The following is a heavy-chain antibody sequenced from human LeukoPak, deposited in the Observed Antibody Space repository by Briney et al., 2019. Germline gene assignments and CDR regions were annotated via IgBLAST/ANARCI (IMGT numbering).Heavy chain of an antibody. V-gene: IGHV3-30*18. D-gene: IGHD3-10*01. CDR2: ISYDGSNK. CDR1: GFTFSSYG. J-gene: IGHJ6*03. Sequence: GGSLRLSCAASGFTFSSYGMHWVRQAPGKGLEWVAVISYDGSNKYYADSVKGRFTISRDNSKNTLYLQMNSLRAEDTAVYYCAKTHGSGSYTRIDYYYYMDVWGKGTTVTISS. CDR3: AKTHGSGSYTRIDYYYYMDV.